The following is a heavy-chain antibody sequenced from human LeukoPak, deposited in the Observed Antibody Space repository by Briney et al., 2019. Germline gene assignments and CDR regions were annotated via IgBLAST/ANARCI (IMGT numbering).Heavy chain of an antibody. CDR1: GFTFDVSA. V-gene: IGHV3-23*01. D-gene: IGHD3-22*01. Sequence: GGSLRLSCAASGFTFDVSAMNWVRPAPGKGLEWVSASGNAGDTYYADSVKGRFTISRDNSKKMLFLQMTSPRAEDTAVYYCAKKTPGNYPYDYWGQGTLVTVSP. J-gene: IGHJ4*02. CDR2: SGNAGDT. CDR3: AKKTPGNYPYDY.